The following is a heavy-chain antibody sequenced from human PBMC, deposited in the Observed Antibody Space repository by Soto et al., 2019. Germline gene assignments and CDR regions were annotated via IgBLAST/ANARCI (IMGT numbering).Heavy chain of an antibody. CDR3: AREDSIIIPAVSDF. CDR2: VSKSDYT. J-gene: IGHJ4*02. Sequence: GGSLRLSCAVSGFYFNNYGINWIRQAPGKGLEWVSSVSKSDYTYYSDSVKGRFTISRGNAKNSVSLQMNSLRAEDTAVYYCAREDSIIIPAVSDFWGQGXLVTVYS. D-gene: IGHD2-2*01. V-gene: IGHV3-21*01. CDR1: GFYFNNYG.